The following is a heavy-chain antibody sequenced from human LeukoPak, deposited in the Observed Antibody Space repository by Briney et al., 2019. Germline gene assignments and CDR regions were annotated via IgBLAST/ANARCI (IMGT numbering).Heavy chain of an antibody. D-gene: IGHD5-24*01. CDR2: IYHSGST. CDR1: GGSISSGGYY. CDR3: AGGVAPQRWLFPKGFDY. Sequence: SETLSLTCTVSGGSISSGGYYWSWIRQPPGKGLEWIGYIYHSGSTYYNPSLKSRVTISVDRSKNQFSLKLSSVTAADTAVYYCAGGVAPQRWLFPKGFDYWGQGTLVTVSS. V-gene: IGHV4-30-2*01. J-gene: IGHJ4*02.